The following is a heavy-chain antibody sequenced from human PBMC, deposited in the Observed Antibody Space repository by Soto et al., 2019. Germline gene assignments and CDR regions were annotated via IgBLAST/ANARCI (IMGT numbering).Heavy chain of an antibody. D-gene: IGHD5-18*01. J-gene: IGHJ5*02. CDR2: MNPGSGDT. V-gene: IGHV1-8*02. CDR1: GYTFTNND. CDR3: ARMESFGSLNWFDP. Sequence: GASVKVSYKASGYTFTNNDVSWVRQATGQGLEWMGWMNPGSGDTGYAQKFQGRVTMTRDISIATAYMELNSLTSEDTAIYYCARMESFGSLNWFDPWGQGTLVTV.